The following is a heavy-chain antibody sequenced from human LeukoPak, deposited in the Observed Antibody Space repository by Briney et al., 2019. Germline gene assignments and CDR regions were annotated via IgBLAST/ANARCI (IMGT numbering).Heavy chain of an antibody. CDR2: VASDGINK. CDR3: ARGPLHGAFDY. V-gene: IGHV3-30*04. J-gene: IGHJ4*02. D-gene: IGHD4-17*01. Sequence: GGSLRLSCAASGFTFSSYEMNWVRQAPGKGLEWVAHVASDGINKYYADSVQGRFTGSRDNSKNTVYLQMNSLRADDTAVYYCARGPLHGAFDYWGQGTLVTVSS. CDR1: GFTFSSYE.